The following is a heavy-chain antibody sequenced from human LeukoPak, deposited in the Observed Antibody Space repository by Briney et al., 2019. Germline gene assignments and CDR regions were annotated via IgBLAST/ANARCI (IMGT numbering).Heavy chain of an antibody. Sequence: PGGSLRLSCAASGFTFSSYGMHWVRQAPGKGLEWVAVISYDGSNKYYADSVKGRFTISRDNSKNTLYLQMNSLRAEDTAVYYCAKEAGIAAAGPRVRGPDWYFDLWGRGTLVTVSS. V-gene: IGHV3-30*18. CDR2: ISYDGSNK. J-gene: IGHJ2*01. D-gene: IGHD6-13*01. CDR1: GFTFSSYG. CDR3: AKEAGIAAAGPRVRGPDWYFDL.